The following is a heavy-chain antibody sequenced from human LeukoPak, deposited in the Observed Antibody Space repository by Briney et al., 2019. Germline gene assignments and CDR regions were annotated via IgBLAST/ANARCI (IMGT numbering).Heavy chain of an antibody. Sequence: GGSLRLSYAASGFTFSRYSMNWVRQAPGKGLEWVSYITNSSSTIFYADSVKGRFTISRDNAKNSLYLQMSSLRAEDTAVYYCTTAKNDHWGQGTLVTVSS. V-gene: IGHV3-48*04. CDR3: TTAKNDH. J-gene: IGHJ4*02. CDR1: GFTFSRYS. CDR2: ITNSSSTI.